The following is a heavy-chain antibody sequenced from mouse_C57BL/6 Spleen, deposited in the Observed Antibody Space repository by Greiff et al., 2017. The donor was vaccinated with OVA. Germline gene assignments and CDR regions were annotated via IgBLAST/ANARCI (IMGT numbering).Heavy chain of an antibody. V-gene: IGHV5-4*01. D-gene: IGHD4-1*01. J-gene: IGHJ2*01. CDR2: ISDGGSYT. CDR1: GFTFSSYA. CDR3: AREEGTEGFDY. Sequence: EVMLVESGGGLVKPGGSLKLSCAASGFTFSSYAMSWVRQTPEKRLEWVATISDGGSYTYYPDNVKGRFTISRDNAKNNLYLQMSHLKSEDTAMYYCAREEGTEGFDYWGQGTTLTVSS.